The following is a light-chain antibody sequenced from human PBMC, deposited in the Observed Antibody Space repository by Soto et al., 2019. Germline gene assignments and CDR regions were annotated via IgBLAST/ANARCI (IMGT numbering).Light chain of an antibody. CDR1: SSDVGSRNL. CDR2: DAS. Sequence: QSVLTQPASVSGSPGQSITISCTGTSSDVGSRNLVSWYQQYPGKAPKLIIFDASKRPSGVSNRFSGSKSGSTASLTISGLQAEDEADYYCCSHAGSSNYVFGTGTKLTVL. CDR3: CSHAGSSNYV. V-gene: IGLV2-23*01. J-gene: IGLJ1*01.